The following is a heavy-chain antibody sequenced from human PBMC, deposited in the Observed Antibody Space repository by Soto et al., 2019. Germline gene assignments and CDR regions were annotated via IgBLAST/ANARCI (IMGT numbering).Heavy chain of an antibody. CDR1: GYTFTNYG. CDR2: ISPYNGKT. Sequence: QAQLAQSGAEVKKPGASVNISCKASGYTFTNYGFIWVRQAPGHGLEWVGWISPYNGKTENAQKFQGRVTMTRDKPTSTAYMELRSLRSDDTAVYYCARDIYGGNCCDAFDIWVQGTMVTVSS. V-gene: IGHV1-18*01. J-gene: IGHJ3*02. D-gene: IGHD2-15*01. CDR3: ARDIYGGNCCDAFDI.